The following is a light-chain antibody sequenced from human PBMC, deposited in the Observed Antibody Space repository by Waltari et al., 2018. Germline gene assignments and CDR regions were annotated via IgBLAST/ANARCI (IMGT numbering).Light chain of an antibody. Sequence: YVLTQPPSLSVAPGKTARITGGGNDIGSKRVHWSQQRPGQAPVLVVYDASGRPSGIPERFSGSNSGTAVTLTISGVDAGDEADYYCQVWDSTSDHRVFGGGTKLTVL. CDR3: QVWDSTSDHRV. CDR2: DAS. V-gene: IGLV3-21*01. CDR1: DIGSKR. J-gene: IGLJ3*02.